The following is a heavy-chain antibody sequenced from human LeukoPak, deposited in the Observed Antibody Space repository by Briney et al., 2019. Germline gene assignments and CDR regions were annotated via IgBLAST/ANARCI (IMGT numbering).Heavy chain of an antibody. V-gene: IGHV3-7*01. J-gene: IGHJ4*02. Sequence: GGSLRLSCAASGFTFSNYWMTWVRQSPGKRLEWVAIIKPDGSGKYHVDSVKGRFTISRDNAKNSLYLQMSSLRAEGTAVYYCARGGHRQKEFWGQGTLVTVSS. D-gene: IGHD3-10*01. CDR2: IKPDGSGK. CDR3: ARGGHRQKEF. CDR1: GFTFSNYW.